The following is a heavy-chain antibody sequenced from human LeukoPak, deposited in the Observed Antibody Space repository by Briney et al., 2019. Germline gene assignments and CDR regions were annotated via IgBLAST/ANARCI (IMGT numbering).Heavy chain of an antibody. V-gene: IGHV2-70*11. CDR2: IDWDDDK. D-gene: IGHD3-22*01. CDR3: ARIGYYDSSGYPAMLFDI. J-gene: IGHJ3*02. Sequence: KQSGPTLVNPTQTLTLTCTFSGFSLSTSVMCVSWIRQPPGKALEWLARIDWDDDKYYSTSLKTRLTISKDTSKNQVVLTMTNMDPVDTATYYCARIGYYDSSGYPAMLFDIWGQGTMVTVSS. CDR1: GFSLSTSVMC.